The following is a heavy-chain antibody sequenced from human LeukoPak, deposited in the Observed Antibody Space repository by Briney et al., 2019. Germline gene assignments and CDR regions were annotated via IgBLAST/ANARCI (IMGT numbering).Heavy chain of an antibody. CDR1: GYTFTSYY. V-gene: IGHV1-46*01. J-gene: IGHJ4*02. Sequence: ASVKVSCKASGYTFTSYYMHWVRQAPGQGLEWMGIINPSGGSTSYAQRFQGRVTVTRDTSTSTVYMEMSSLRSEDTAVYYCARGTWYSSGSYPLDYWGQGTLVTVSS. D-gene: IGHD6-19*01. CDR3: ARGTWYSSGSYPLDY. CDR2: INPSGGST.